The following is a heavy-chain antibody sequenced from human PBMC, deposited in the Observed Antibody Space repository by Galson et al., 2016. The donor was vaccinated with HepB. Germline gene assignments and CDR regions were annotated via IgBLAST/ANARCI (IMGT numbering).Heavy chain of an antibody. CDR1: GFSFSSYN. D-gene: IGHD1-26*01. CDR2: LSSTSSTI. CDR3: SRELMGSKEYYYYGMDV. J-gene: IGHJ6*02. V-gene: IGHV3-48*02. Sequence: SLRLSCAASGFSFSSYNMNWVRQAPGKGLEWVSFLSSTSSTIYCADSVKGRFTISRDNAKNSLYLQMNSLRDEDTAVYYCSRELMGSKEYYYYGMDVWGQGTTVTVSS.